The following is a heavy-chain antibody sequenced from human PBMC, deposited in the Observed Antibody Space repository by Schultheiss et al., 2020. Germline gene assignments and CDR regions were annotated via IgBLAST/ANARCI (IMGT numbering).Heavy chain of an antibody. CDR2: IGTAGDT. CDR1: GFTVSSNY. J-gene: IGHJ4*02. CDR3: ARASLQGYFDY. V-gene: IGHV3-13*01. Sequence: GGSLRLSCAASGFTVSSNYMSWVRQATGKGLEWVSAIGTAGDTYYPGSVKGRFTISRDNSKNTLYLQMNSLRAEDTAVYYCARASLQGYFDYWGQGTLVTVSS.